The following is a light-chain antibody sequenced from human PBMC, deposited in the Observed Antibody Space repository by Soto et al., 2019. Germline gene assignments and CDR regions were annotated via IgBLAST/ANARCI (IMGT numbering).Light chain of an antibody. CDR1: QSISSRH. CDR3: QHYDTSLRT. J-gene: IGKJ1*01. V-gene: IGKV3-20*01. Sequence: EIVLTQSPGTLSLPPGERATLSCRASQSISSRHLAWYQQKPGQAPRLLIYAASTRATDIPDKFSGSGSGADFTLSISRLEPEDFAVYYCQHYDTSLRTFGPGTKVEI. CDR2: AAS.